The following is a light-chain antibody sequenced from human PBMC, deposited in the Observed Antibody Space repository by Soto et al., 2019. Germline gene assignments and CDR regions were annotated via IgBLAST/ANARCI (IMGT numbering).Light chain of an antibody. J-gene: IGKJ5*01. V-gene: IGKV1-39*01. CDR2: AAS. CDR3: QQSYSTPPIT. CDR1: QNIIRW. Sequence: DIQMTHSTSALSASVGDRVTITCRCSQNIIRWVAWYQQRPGNAPKLLIYAASSLQRGVPSSFSGSGSGTDFTLTISSLQPEDFATYYCQQSYSTPPITFGQGTRLE.